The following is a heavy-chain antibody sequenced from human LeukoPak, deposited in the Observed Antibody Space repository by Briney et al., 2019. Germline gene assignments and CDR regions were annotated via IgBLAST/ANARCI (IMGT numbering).Heavy chain of an antibody. CDR3: KKDPDSNCSGGSCPDY. Sequence: GGSLRLSCAASGFTVSSNEMSWVRQAPGKGLEWVSSISGGSTYYADSRKGRFTISRDNSKNTLHLQMNSLRAEDTAVYYCKKDPDSNCSGGSCPDYWGQGTLVTVSS. V-gene: IGHV3-38-3*01. CDR2: ISGGST. J-gene: IGHJ4*02. D-gene: IGHD2-15*01. CDR1: GFTVSSNE.